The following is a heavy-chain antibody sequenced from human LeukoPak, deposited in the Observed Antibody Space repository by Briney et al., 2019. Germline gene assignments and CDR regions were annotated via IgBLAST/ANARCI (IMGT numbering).Heavy chain of an antibody. CDR2: INHSGST. CDR1: GFTFSSYW. V-gene: IGHV4-34*01. CDR3: ARAGIAAAGTIRGVKYFQH. Sequence: GSLRLSCAASGFTFSSYWMHWVRQAPGKGLEWIGEINHSGSTNYNPSLKSRVTISVDTSKNQFSLKLSSVTAADTAVYYCARAGIAAAGTIRGVKYFQHWGQGTLVTVSS. D-gene: IGHD6-13*01. J-gene: IGHJ1*01.